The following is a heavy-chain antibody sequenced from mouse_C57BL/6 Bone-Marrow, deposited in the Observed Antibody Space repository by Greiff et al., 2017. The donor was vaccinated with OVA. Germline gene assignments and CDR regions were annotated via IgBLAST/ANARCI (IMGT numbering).Heavy chain of an antibody. CDR2: ISYDGSN. D-gene: IGHD1-1*01. CDR1: GYSITSGYY. Sequence: ESGPGLVKPSQSLSLTCSVTGYSITSGYYWNWIRQFPGNKLEWMGYISYDGSNNYNPSLKNRISITRDTSKNQFFLKLNSVTTEDTATYYCARVGHYYGRSEDFDYWGQGTTLTVSS. CDR3: ARVGHYYGRSEDFDY. J-gene: IGHJ2*01. V-gene: IGHV3-6*01.